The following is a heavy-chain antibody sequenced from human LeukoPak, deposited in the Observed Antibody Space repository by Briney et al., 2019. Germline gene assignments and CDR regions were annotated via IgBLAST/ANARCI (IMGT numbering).Heavy chain of an antibody. CDR2: ISYDGSEK. J-gene: IGHJ6*02. V-gene: IGHV3-30*04. CDR1: GFTFSRYA. D-gene: IGHD2-15*01. CDR3: TRDGRVAYEMDV. Sequence: GRSPRLSCAASGFTFSRYAMHWVRQAPGKGLEWVAAISYDGSEKYYADSVKGRFTISRDNSKNTLYLQMNSLRAEDTAVYYCTRDGRVAYEMDVWGQGTTVTVSS.